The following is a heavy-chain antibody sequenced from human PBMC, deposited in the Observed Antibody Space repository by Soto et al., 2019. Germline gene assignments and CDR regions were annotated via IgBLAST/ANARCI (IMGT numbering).Heavy chain of an antibody. CDR3: ARAPYSSGRVEWFDP. D-gene: IGHD6-19*01. CDR1: GGSFSGYY. Sequence: SETLSLTCAVYGGSFSGYYWSWIRQPPGKGLEWIGEINHSGSTNYNPSLKSRVTISVDTSKNQFSLKLSSVTAADTAVYYCARAPYSSGRVEWFDPWGQGTLVTVSS. CDR2: INHSGST. V-gene: IGHV4-34*01. J-gene: IGHJ5*02.